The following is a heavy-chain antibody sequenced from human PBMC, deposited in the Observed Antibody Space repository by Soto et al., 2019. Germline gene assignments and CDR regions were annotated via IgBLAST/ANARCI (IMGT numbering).Heavy chain of an antibody. Sequence: ASVKVSCKASGYTFTSYAMHWVRQAPGQRLEWMGWINAGNGNTKYSQKFQGRVTITRDTSASTAYMELSSLRSEDTAVYYCAKYYSYYYGMDVWGQGTTVTVSS. CDR1: GYTFTSYA. CDR2: INAGNGNT. J-gene: IGHJ6*02. CDR3: AKYYSYYYGMDV. V-gene: IGHV1-3*01.